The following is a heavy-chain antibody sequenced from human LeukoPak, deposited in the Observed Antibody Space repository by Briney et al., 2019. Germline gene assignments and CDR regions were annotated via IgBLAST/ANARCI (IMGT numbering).Heavy chain of an antibody. CDR2: IYHSGST. D-gene: IGHD3-3*01. CDR3: ARHRSTIFGVVAHYYYYMDV. J-gene: IGHJ6*03. CDR1: GYSISSGYY. Sequence: SETLSLTCAVSGYSISSGYYWGWIRQPPGKGLEWIGSIYHSGSTYYNPSLKSRVTISVDTSKNQFSLKLSSVTAADTAVYYCARHRSTIFGVVAHYYYYMDVWGKGPTVTVSS. V-gene: IGHV4-38-2*01.